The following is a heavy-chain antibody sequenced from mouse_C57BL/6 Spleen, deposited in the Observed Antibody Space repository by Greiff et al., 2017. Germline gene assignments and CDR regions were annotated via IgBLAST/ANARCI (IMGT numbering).Heavy chain of an antibody. CDR1: GYTFTSYG. Sequence: QVQLQQSGAELARPGASVKLSCKASGYTFTSYGISWVKQRTGQGLEWIGEIYPRSGNTYYNEKFKGKATLTADKSSSTAYMELRSLTSEDSAVYFCAFTLYYSNYGGYFDYWGQGTTLTVSS. J-gene: IGHJ2*01. CDR2: IYPRSGNT. CDR3: AFTLYYSNYGGYFDY. D-gene: IGHD2-5*01. V-gene: IGHV1-81*01.